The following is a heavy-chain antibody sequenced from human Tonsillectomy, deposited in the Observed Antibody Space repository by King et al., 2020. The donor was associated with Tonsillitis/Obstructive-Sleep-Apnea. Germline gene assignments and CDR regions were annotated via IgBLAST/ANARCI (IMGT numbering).Heavy chain of an antibody. J-gene: IGHJ6*03. CDR1: GYIFTNYG. CDR2: ISVHNGNT. V-gene: IGHV1-18*01. D-gene: IGHD1-26*01. CDR3: ARVGANPPPPYLYYYYYMDV. Sequence: VQLVESGAEVKKPGASVKVSCKASGYIFTNYGISWVRQAPGEGLEWVAWISVHNGNTNHAQKVQGRVTLTTDTSTTTAYMELRSLRSDDTAVYYCARVGANPPPPYLYYYYYMDVWGKGTTVNVSS.